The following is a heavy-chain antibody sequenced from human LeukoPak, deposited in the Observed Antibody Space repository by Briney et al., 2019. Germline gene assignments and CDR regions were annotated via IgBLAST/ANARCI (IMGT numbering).Heavy chain of an antibody. CDR1: GYTFNNYG. V-gene: IGHV1-18*01. CDR2: INGDNGNT. J-gene: IGHJ4*02. CDR3: AREARYDVLTNYQPYYFDF. Sequence: ASVKVSCKASGYTFNNYGTSWVRQAPGQGLEWMGWINGDNGNTNYAQKVQGRVTMTKDTSTSTAYMELRSLRSDDTAVYYCAREARYDVLTNYQPYYFDFWGQGTLVSVSS. D-gene: IGHD3-9*01.